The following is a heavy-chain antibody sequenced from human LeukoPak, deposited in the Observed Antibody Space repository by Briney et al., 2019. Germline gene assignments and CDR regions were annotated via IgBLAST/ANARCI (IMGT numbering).Heavy chain of an antibody. J-gene: IGHJ4*02. CDR2: ISGSGGST. V-gene: IGHV3-23*01. CDR1: GFTFSSYA. D-gene: IGHD3-10*01. Sequence: GGSLRLSCAASGFTFSSYAMSWVRQAPGKGLEWVSAISGSGGSTYYADSVKGRFTISRDNSKNTLYLQMNSLRAEDTAVYYCARDARVRGVITLDYWGQGTLVTVSS. CDR3: ARDARVRGVITLDY.